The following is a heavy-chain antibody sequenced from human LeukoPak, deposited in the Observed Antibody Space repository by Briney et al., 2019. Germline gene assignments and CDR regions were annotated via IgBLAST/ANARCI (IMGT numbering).Heavy chain of an antibody. V-gene: IGHV4-59*12. CDR1: GGSISSYY. J-gene: IGHJ4*02. D-gene: IGHD3-22*01. Sequence: SETLSLTCTVSGGSISSYYWSWIRQPPGKGLEWIGYIYYSGSTNYNPSLKSRVTISVDTSKNQFSLKLSSVTAADTAVYYCARGKKLRYYDSSGYYFDYWGQGTLVTVSS. CDR3: ARGKKLRYYDSSGYYFDY. CDR2: IYYSGST.